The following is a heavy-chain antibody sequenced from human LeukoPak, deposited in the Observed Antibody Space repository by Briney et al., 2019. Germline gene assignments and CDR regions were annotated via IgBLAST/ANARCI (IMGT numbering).Heavy chain of an antibody. J-gene: IGHJ6*02. CDR2: ISYDGSNK. D-gene: IGHD2-15*01. V-gene: IGHV3-30*04. CDR1: GFTFSSYA. Sequence: PGGSLRLSCAASGFTFSSYAMHWVRQAPGKGLEWVAVISYDGSNKYYADSVKGRFTISRDNSKNTLYLQMNSLRAEDTAVYYCARDRCSSGSSCYPLVGMDVWGQGTTVTVSS. CDR3: ARDRCSSGSSCYPLVGMDV.